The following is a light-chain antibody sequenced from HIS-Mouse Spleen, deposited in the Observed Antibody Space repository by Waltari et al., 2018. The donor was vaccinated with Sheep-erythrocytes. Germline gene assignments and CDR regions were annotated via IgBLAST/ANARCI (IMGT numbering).Light chain of an antibody. V-gene: IGKV3-15*01. J-gene: IGKJ3*01. CDR3: QQYNNWLFT. CDR2: GAS. Sequence: EIVMTQSPATLSVSPGERATLSCRASQSVSSNLAWYQQKPGQAPRLLIHGASTRATGIPARFSGSGSGTEFTLTISSLQSEDFAVYYCQQYNNWLFTFGPGTKVDIK. CDR1: QSVSSN.